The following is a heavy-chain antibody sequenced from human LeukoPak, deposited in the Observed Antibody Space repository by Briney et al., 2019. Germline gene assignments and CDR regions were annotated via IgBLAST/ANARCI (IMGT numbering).Heavy chain of an antibody. CDR2: IIPIFGTA. CDR3: ANGFLEWTHKNYYYYYMDV. CDR1: GGTFSSYA. V-gene: IGHV1-69*05. D-gene: IGHD3-3*01. J-gene: IGHJ6*03. Sequence: GASVKVSCKASGGTFSSYAISWVRQAPGQGLEWMGGIIPIFGTANYAQKFQGRVTITTDESTSTAYMELSSLRSEDTAVYYCANGFLEWTHKNYYYYYMDVWGKGTTVTVSS.